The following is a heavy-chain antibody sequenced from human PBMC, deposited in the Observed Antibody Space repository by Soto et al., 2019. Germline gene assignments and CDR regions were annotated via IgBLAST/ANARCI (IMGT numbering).Heavy chain of an antibody. V-gene: IGHV4-30-4*01. CDR2: IYDSGSS. D-gene: IGHD5-12*01. CDR1: GGSVSSGDYF. CDR3: AREKGYISGPNNFDS. Sequence: QVQLEESGPGLVKPSQTLSLTCTVSGGSVSSGDYFCSWIRQPPGQVLEWIGYIYDSGSSYYNPALKSRVTMSVDTSKNQFALKLSSVTAADSAMYYCAREKGYISGPNNFDSWGQGHLVTVAS. J-gene: IGHJ4*02.